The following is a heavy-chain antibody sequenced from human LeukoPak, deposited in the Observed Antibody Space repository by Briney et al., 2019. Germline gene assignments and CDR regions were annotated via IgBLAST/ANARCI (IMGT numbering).Heavy chain of an antibody. CDR3: ARFRGCSGGSCPVYYYYYYMDV. V-gene: IGHV1-8*01. CDR2: MNPNSGNT. Sequence: ASVKVSCKASGYTFTSYDINWVRQATGQGLERMGWMNPNSGNTGYAQKFQGRVTMTRNTSISTAYMELSSLRSEDTAVYYCARFRGCSGGSCPVYYYYYYMDVWGKGTTVTVSS. J-gene: IGHJ6*03. CDR1: GYTFTSYD. D-gene: IGHD2-15*01.